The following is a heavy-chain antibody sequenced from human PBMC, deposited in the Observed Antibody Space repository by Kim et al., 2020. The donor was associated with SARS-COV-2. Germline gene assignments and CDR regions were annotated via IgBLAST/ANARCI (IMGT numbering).Heavy chain of an antibody. J-gene: IGHJ4*02. Sequence: SRKSRVTISVDASKNHFSLKLNSVTAADTAVYYCARHYHFVVVTSMIYFDFWGQGTLVTVSS. CDR3: ARHYHFVVVTSMIYFDF. V-gene: IGHV4-39*01. D-gene: IGHD2-21*02.